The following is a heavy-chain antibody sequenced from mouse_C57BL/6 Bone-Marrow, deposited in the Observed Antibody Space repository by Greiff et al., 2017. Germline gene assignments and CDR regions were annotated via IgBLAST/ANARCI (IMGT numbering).Heavy chain of an antibody. D-gene: IGHD2-4*01. V-gene: IGHV1-72*01. Sequence: QVQLQQPGAELVKPGASVKLSCKASGYTFTSYWMHWVKQRPGRGLEWIGRIDPNSGGTKYNEKFKSKATLTVDKPSSTAYMQLSSPTSEDSAVYYCARETYYDYDKMAWFAYWGQGTLVTVSA. CDR1: GYTFTSYW. CDR3: ARETYYDYDKMAWFAY. J-gene: IGHJ3*01. CDR2: IDPNSGGT.